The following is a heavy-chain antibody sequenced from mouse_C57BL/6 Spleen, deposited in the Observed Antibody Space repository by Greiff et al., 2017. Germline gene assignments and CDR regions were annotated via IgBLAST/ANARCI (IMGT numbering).Heavy chain of an antibody. Sequence: QVQLQQPGAELVKPGASVKMSCKASGYTFTSYWMPWVQQRPGQGLEWIGDIYPGSGSTNYNEQFKSKATLTVDTSSSTAYMQLSSLTSEDSAVYYCAREAVLGGTDYWGQGTTLTVSS. J-gene: IGHJ2*01. D-gene: IGHD3-3*01. CDR3: AREAVLGGTDY. CDR1: GYTFTSYW. V-gene: IGHV1-55*01. CDR2: IYPGSGST.